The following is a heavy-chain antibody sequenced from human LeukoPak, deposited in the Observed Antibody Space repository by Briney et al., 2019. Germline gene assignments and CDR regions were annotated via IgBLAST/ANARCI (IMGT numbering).Heavy chain of an antibody. V-gene: IGHV1-18*01. CDR1: GYTFTSYG. J-gene: IGHJ4*02. D-gene: IGHD6-13*01. Sequence: GASVKVSCKASGYTFTSYGISWLRQASRQGLERMGWISAYNGNTNYAQKLQGRVTMTTDTSTSTAYMELRSLRSDDTAVYYCARDGAAAGTRFDYWGQGTLVTVPS. CDR3: ARDGAAAGTRFDY. CDR2: ISAYNGNT.